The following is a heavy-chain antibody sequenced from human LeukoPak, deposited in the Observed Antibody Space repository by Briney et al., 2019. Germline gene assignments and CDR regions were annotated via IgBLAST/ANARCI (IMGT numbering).Heavy chain of an antibody. J-gene: IGHJ4*02. CDR2: IYYSGNT. D-gene: IGHD5-24*01. Sequence: SETLSLTCTVSGGSISSYYWSWIRQPPGRGLEWIGYIYYSGNTNYNPSLKSRVTISVDTSKNLFSLKLNSVTTADTAVYYCARFPQGGFNYFDYWGQGALVTVSS. V-gene: IGHV4-59*01. CDR1: GGSISSYY. CDR3: ARFPQGGFNYFDY.